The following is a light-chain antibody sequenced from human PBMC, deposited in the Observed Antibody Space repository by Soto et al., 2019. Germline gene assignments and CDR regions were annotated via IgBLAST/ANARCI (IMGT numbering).Light chain of an antibody. V-gene: IGKV3-20*01. CDR3: QQYGNSPIT. Sequence: VLTQPPCALSLSPGERATLSCRASQSVSSNYLAWYQQRPGQAPRLLISGASRRATGIPDRFSGAGSGTDFTLTISRLEPEDFAVYYCQQYGNSPITFGQGTKVDIK. CDR2: GAS. J-gene: IGKJ1*01. CDR1: QSVSSNY.